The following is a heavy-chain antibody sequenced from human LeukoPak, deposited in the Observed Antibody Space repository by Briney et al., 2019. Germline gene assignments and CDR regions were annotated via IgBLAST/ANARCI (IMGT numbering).Heavy chain of an antibody. V-gene: IGHV4-39*01. J-gene: IGHJ4*02. D-gene: IGHD4-23*01. CDR1: GGSISSITSLTYY. CDR3: VRHDGRSGGTMGALDS. Sequence: SETLSLTCIVSGGSISSITSLTYYWNWIRQSPGTGLEWIGSVHYSGSTYYNPSLKSRVTISADTSKNQFSLQLNSVTAADTAVYYCVRHDGRSGGTMGALDSWGQGSLVTVSS. CDR2: VHYSGST.